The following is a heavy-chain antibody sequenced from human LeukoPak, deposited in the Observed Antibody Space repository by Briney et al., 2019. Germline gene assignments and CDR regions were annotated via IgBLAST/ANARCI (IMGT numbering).Heavy chain of an antibody. CDR3: ARRGILRESLDY. V-gene: IGHV5-51*01. Sequence: GESLKISCQGSGYSFTTYWIGWVRQMPGKGLEWMGFIYPGDSDTRYSPSFEGQVTLSVDKSISTAYLQWSSLKASDTAVYYCARRGILRESLDYWGQGTLVTVSS. D-gene: IGHD3-9*01. CDR2: IYPGDSDT. CDR1: GYSFTTYW. J-gene: IGHJ4*02.